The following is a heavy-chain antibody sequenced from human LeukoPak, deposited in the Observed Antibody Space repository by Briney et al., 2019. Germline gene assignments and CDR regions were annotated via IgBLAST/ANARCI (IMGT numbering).Heavy chain of an antibody. J-gene: IGHJ4*02. CDR2: ITGSGSST. CDR3: AKNRGSSWYEDY. CDR1: GFTFSSYA. V-gene: IGHV3-23*01. Sequence: GRSLRLSCAASGFTFSSYAMSWVRQAPGKGLEWVSAITGSGSSTYYADSVKGRFTISRDNPKNTLYLQMNSLRVEDTAVYYCAKNRGSSWYEDYWGQGSLVTVSS. D-gene: IGHD2-15*01.